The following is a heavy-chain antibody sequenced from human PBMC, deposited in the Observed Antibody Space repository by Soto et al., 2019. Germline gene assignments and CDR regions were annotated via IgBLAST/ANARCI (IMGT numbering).Heavy chain of an antibody. J-gene: IGHJ4*02. CDR3: AREGPATNHYDILTGYYGHFDY. D-gene: IGHD3-9*01. Sequence: GVLSLSCAASGFTFRSYSMNCARQAPGKALEVVPYISSSSSTIYYADSVKGRFTISRDNAKNSLYLQMNSLRDEDTAVYYCAREGPATNHYDILTGYYGHFDYWAQGTLVTSPQ. V-gene: IGHV3-48*02. CDR2: ISSSSSTI. CDR1: GFTFRSYS.